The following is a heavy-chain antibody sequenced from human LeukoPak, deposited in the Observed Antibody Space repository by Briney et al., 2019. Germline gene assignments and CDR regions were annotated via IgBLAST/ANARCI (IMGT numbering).Heavy chain of an antibody. CDR3: ARYPRAHYMDV. D-gene: IGHD1-26*01. CDR1: GFTCSTCE. V-gene: IGHV3-48*03. Sequence: GGSLRLSCAASGFTCSTCEMNWVRQAPGKGLEWVSYISNSGSTIYYADSVKGRFTISRDNAKNSLFLQMNSLRAEDTAVCYCARYPRAHYMDVWGKGTTVTVSS. CDR2: ISNSGSTI. J-gene: IGHJ6*03.